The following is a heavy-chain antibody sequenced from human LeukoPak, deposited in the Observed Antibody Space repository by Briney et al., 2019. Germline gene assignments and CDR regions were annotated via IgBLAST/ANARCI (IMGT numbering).Heavy chain of an antibody. CDR2: INHSGST. J-gene: IGHJ6*03. CDR1: GGSFSGYY. CDR3: ARKTTVVTPGLLNYYYYYYMDV. V-gene: IGHV4-34*01. D-gene: IGHD4-23*01. Sequence: PSETLSLTCAVYGGSFSGYYWSWIRQPPGKGLEWIGEINHSGSTNYNPSLKSRVTISVDTSKNQFSLKRSSVTAADTAVYYCARKTTVVTPGLLNYYYYYYMDVWGKGTTVTVSS.